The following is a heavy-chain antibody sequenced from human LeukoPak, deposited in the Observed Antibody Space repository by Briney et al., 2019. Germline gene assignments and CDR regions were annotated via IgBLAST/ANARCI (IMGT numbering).Heavy chain of an antibody. CDR2: IYYTGST. CDR1: GGPIRSYY. D-gene: IGHD3-10*01. CDR3: ARDARVQKWFGELLKTTTYYFDY. J-gene: IGHJ4*02. Sequence: SETLSLTCTVSGGPIRSYYWTWIRQPPGKGLEWIGHIYYTGSTTYNPSLKSRVTISVDTSKNQFSLKLSSVTAADTAVYYCARDARVQKWFGELLKTTTYYFDYWGQGTLVTVSS. V-gene: IGHV4-59*12.